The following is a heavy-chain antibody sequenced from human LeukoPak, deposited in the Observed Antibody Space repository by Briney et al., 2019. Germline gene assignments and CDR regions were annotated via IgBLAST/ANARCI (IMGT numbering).Heavy chain of an antibody. V-gene: IGHV3-53*01. D-gene: IGHD2-15*01. CDR2: VYSGGDI. CDR3: ARVPGYCSGGSCYSDDDY. CDR1: GLTVSSNY. J-gene: IGHJ4*02. Sequence: GGSLRLSCAASGLTVSSNYMSWVRQAPGKGLEWVSVVYSGGDIYYAHSVRGRFTISRDSSKNTLYLQMNSLRVEDTAVYYCARVPGYCSGGSCYSDDDYWGQGTLVTVSS.